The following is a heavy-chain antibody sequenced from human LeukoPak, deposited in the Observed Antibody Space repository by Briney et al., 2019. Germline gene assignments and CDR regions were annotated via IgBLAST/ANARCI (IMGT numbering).Heavy chain of an antibody. CDR1: GGSISNTNW. CDR2: VNLQGSA. Sequence: PSETLSLTCGVSGGSISNTNWWTWFRQPPGKGLEWIGEVNLQGSANYNPSLKSRVAISVDKSENHISLKLTSVTAADTAVYYCAREGGPYRPLDYSGQGTLVTVAS. CDR3: AREGGPYRPLDY. J-gene: IGHJ4*02. V-gene: IGHV4-4*02.